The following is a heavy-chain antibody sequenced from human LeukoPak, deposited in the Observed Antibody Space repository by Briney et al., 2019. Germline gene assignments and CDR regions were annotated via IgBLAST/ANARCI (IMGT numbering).Heavy chain of an antibody. Sequence: GGSLRLSCAASGFTFSSYAMSWVRQAPGKGLEWVANIKQEGSEKYYVDSVRGRFTISRDNAKNSLSLQMDSLRVEDTALYYCATHSVGVLPIATFDYWGQGTLVTVSS. CDR2: IKQEGSEK. D-gene: IGHD2-21*01. CDR3: ATHSVGVLPIATFDY. V-gene: IGHV3-7*01. CDR1: GFTFSSYA. J-gene: IGHJ4*02.